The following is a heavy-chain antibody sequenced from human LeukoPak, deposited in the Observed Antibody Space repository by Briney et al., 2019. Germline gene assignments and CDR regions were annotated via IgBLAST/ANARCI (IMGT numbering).Heavy chain of an antibody. CDR2: IYYSGST. J-gene: IGHJ4*02. V-gene: IGHV4-39*07. CDR3: ARASYSYDINGWVPFDY. D-gene: IGHD3-22*01. Sequence: NPSETLSLTCTVSGGSISSSSYYWGWIRQPPGKGLEWIGSIYYSGSTNYNPSLKSRVTISGDTSKNQFSLRLSSVTAADTAVYYCARASYSYDINGWVPFDYWGQGTLVTVSS. CDR1: GGSISSSSYY.